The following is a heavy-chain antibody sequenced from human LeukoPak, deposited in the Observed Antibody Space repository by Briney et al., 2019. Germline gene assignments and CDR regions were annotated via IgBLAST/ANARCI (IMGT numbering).Heavy chain of an antibody. J-gene: IGHJ4*02. CDR3: ARARDSSGWWEGYYFDY. Sequence: ASVKVSCKASGYTFTSNDINWVRQGTGQGLEWMGWTNPNRGNTGYAQKFQGRVTMTRNTSISTAYMELSSLRSEDTAVYYCARARDSSGWWEGYYFDYWGQGTLVTVSS. D-gene: IGHD6-19*01. CDR2: TNPNRGNT. CDR1: GYTFTSND. V-gene: IGHV1-8*01.